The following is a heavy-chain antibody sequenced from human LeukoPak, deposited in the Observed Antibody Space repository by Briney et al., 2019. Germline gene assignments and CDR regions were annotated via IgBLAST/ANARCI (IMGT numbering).Heavy chain of an antibody. D-gene: IGHD3-22*01. CDR2: IYPGDSDT. CDR3: ARLGYYYDSSGYSDSWGGY. CDR1: GYSFTSYW. V-gene: IGHV5-51*01. Sequence: GESLKISCKGSGYSFTSYWIGWVRQMPGKGLEWMGIIYPGDSDTRYSPSFQGQVTISADKSISTAYLQWSSLKASDTAMYYCARLGYYYDSSGYSDSWGGYWGQGTLVTVSS. J-gene: IGHJ4*02.